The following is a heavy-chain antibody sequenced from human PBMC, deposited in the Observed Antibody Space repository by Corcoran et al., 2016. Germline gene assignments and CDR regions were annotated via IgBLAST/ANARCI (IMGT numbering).Heavy chain of an antibody. CDR3: ARDESGYDSSGYYYVSSRGMDV. CDR2: IIPIFGTA. CDR1: GGTFSSYA. J-gene: IGHJ6*02. V-gene: IGHV1-69*06. Sequence: QVQLVQSGAEVKKPGSSVKVSCKASGGTFSSYAISWVRQAPGQGLEWMGGIIPIFGTANYAQKFQGRVTITADKSTSTAYMELSSLRSEDPAVYYCARDESGYDSSGYYYVSSRGMDVWGQGTTVIVSS. D-gene: IGHD3-22*01.